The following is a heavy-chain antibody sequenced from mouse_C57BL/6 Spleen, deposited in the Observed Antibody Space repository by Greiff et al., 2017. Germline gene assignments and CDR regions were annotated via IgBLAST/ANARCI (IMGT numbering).Heavy chain of an antibody. Sequence: QVQLQQPGAELVRPGSSVKLSCKASGYTFTSYWMDWVKQRPGQGLEWIGNIYPSDSETHYNQKFKDKATLTVDKSSSTAYMQLSSLASEDSAVYYCGRGITTVADFGVWGTGTTVTVSS. V-gene: IGHV1-61*01. J-gene: IGHJ1*03. CDR1: GYTFTSYW. CDR2: IYPSDSET. CDR3: GRGITTVADFGV. D-gene: IGHD1-1*01.